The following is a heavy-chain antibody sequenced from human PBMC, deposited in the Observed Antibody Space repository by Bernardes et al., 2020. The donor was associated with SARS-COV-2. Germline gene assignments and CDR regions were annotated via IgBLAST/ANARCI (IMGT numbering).Heavy chain of an antibody. J-gene: IGHJ4*02. CDR2: IIPIVDMA. V-gene: IGHV1-69*02. Sequence: SVKVSCKASGDTFSNTISWVRQAPGQGLEWMGSIIPIVDMANYAQKFQGKVTIGADKSTSTVFMELSNLRSEDTAVYYCARVTGSYGLGYFDHWGQGTLVTVSS. CDR1: GDTFSNT. CDR3: ARVTGSYGLGYFDH. D-gene: IGHD1-26*01.